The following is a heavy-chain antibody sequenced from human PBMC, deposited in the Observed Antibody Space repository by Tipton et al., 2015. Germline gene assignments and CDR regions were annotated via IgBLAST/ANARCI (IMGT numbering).Heavy chain of an antibody. CDR2: ISPYNGNT. CDR1: GYTFSSYG. J-gene: IGHJ6*02. D-gene: IGHD2-8*01. CDR3: ARAGHCSNGICYSAFYYYPYCLDV. Sequence: QLVQSGPEVKKPGASVKVSCKASGYTFSSYGVSWVRQAPGQGLEWMGWISPYNGNTIYAQKLQGRVTMTRDTSTSTAYMELRSLRSDDTAVFYCARAGHCSNGICYSAFYYYPYCLDVWGQGTTVTVSS. V-gene: IGHV1-18*01.